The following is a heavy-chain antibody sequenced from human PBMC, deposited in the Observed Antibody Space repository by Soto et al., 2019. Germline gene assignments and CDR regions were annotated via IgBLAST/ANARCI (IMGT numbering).Heavy chain of an antibody. CDR3: AREWELRRGAFDI. CDR1: GGSISSGGYY. J-gene: IGHJ3*02. D-gene: IGHD1-26*01. Sequence: PSETLSLTCTVSGGSISSGGYYWSRIRQHPGKGLEWIGYIYYSGSTYYNPSLKSRVTISVDTSKNQFSLKLSSVTAADTAVYYCAREWELRRGAFDIWGQGTMVTVSS. CDR2: IYYSGST. V-gene: IGHV4-31*03.